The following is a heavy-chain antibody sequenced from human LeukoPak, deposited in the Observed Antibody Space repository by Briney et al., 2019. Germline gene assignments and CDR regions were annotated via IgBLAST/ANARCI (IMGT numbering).Heavy chain of an antibody. J-gene: IGHJ4*02. CDR1: GGSFSGYY. CDR3: AYGDRLRFDY. Sequence: KPSETLSLTCVVYGGSFSGYYWSWIRQPPGKGLEWIGEINRSGRTNYNPSLRSRVNISVDTSKNQFSLKLSSVTAADTAVYYCAYGDRLRFDYWGQGTLVTVSS. D-gene: IGHD4-17*01. V-gene: IGHV4-34*01. CDR2: INRSGRT.